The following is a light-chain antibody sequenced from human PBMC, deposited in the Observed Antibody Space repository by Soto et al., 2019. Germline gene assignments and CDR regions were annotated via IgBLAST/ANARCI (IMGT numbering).Light chain of an antibody. Sequence: LTQPASVSGSPGQSITISCTGTSSDVGSHNFVSWYQQHPGKAPKLMIYGVRERPSGVSNRFSGSKSGNTASLTISGLQAEDEADYYCCSDAGSLTWVFGGGTKLTVL. V-gene: IGLV2-23*02. J-gene: IGLJ3*02. CDR3: CSDAGSLTWV. CDR2: GVR. CDR1: SSDVGSHNF.